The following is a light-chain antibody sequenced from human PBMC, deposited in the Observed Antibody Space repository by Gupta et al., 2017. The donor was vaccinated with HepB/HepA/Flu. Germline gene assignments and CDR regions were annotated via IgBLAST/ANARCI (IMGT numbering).Light chain of an antibody. Sequence: SVLPPPHSASETPGTGVAISCTGVKSNIGSNHVYCYQHIPGSAPNLIIKTTNERHAGGPARFSASKSGPSAALAISGLRPAEEADYYSAVWEERRRGHWMFGGGTKVTVL. CDR3: AVWEERRRGHWM. CDR1: KSNIGSNH. J-gene: IGLJ3*02. CDR2: TTN. V-gene: IGLV1-47*01.